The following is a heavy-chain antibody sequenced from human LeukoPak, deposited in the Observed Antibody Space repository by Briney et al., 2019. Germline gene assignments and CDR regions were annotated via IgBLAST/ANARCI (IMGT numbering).Heavy chain of an antibody. V-gene: IGHV1-2*02. CDR3: ARFTMVRGVIIRGFDP. J-gene: IGHJ5*02. D-gene: IGHD3-10*01. CDR1: GYTFTGYY. Sequence: EASVKVSCKASGYTFTGYYMHWVRQAPGQGLEWMGWINPNSGGTNYAQKFQGRVTMTRDTSISTAYMELSRLRSDDTAVYYCARFTMVRGVIIRGFDPWGQGTLVTVSS. CDR2: INPNSGGT.